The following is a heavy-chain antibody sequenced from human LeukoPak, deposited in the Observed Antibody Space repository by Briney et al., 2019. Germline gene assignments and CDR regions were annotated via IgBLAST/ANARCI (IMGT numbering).Heavy chain of an antibody. V-gene: IGHV3-23*01. D-gene: IGHD3-3*01. CDR2: ISGSGGST. J-gene: IGHJ4*02. CDR1: GFTFSSYA. CDR3: AKRETYYDFWSGYYLDY. Sequence: GGSLRLXCAASGFTFSSYAMTWVRQAPGKGLERVSAISGSGGSTYYADSVKGRFTISRDNSKNTLYLQMNSLRAEDTAVYYCAKRETYYDFWSGYYLDYWGQGTLVTVSS.